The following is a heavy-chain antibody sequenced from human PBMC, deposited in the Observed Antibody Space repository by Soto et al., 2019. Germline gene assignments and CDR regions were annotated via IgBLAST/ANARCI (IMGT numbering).Heavy chain of an antibody. Sequence: EVQLLESGGGLVQPGESLRLSCAASGFTFSNYAMAWVRQAPGKGLEWLSAISDSGGNTYYAGYVKGRFTISRDNSKNTLYLQMNSLRAEDTAVYYCAKEEVGAGDYWGQGTLVTVSS. V-gene: IGHV3-23*01. CDR3: AKEEVGAGDY. CDR1: GFTFSNYA. CDR2: ISDSGGNT. J-gene: IGHJ4*02. D-gene: IGHD1-26*01.